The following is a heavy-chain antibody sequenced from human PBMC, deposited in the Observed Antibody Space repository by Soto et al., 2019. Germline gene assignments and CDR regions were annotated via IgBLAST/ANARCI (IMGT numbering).Heavy chain of an antibody. V-gene: IGHV3-48*03. CDR2: ISSSGSTI. Sequence: GGSLRLSCAASGFPFSSYEMNWVRQAPGKGLEWVSYISSSGSTIYYADSVKGRFTISRDNAKNSLYLQMNSLRAEDTAVYYCARDSRVHNTGMVDYWGQGTLVTVSS. CDR1: GFPFSSYE. J-gene: IGHJ4*02. D-gene: IGHD5-18*01. CDR3: ARDSRVHNTGMVDY.